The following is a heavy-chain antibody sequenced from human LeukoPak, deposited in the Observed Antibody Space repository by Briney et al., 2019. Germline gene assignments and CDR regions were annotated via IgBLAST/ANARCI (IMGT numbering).Heavy chain of an antibody. CDR2: ISAYNGNT. J-gene: IGHJ4*02. CDR3: ARSPSRERKWIQLWSPNFDY. CDR1: GYTFTSYG. D-gene: IGHD5-18*01. Sequence: GASVKVSCKASGYTFTSYGISWVRQAPGQGLEWMGWISAYNGNTNYAQKFQGRVTMTRNTSISTAYMELSSLRSEDTAVYYCARSPSRERKWIQLWSPNFDYWGQGTLVTVSS. V-gene: IGHV1-18*01.